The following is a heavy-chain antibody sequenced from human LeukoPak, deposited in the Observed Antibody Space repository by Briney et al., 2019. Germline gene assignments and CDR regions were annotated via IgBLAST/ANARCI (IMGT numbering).Heavy chain of an antibody. CDR3: ARRSSGGKEFDY. D-gene: IGHD6-19*01. CDR2: MYPGDSDT. CDR1: GSSFTSYW. V-gene: IGHV5-51*01. J-gene: IGHJ4*02. Sequence: PGASLQISCKGSGSSFTSYWIAWVRPLPGKRLEWMGIMYPGDSDTRYSPSFQGQVTISADKSISTAYLQWGSLKASDTAMYYCARRSSGGKEFDYWGQGTLVTVSS.